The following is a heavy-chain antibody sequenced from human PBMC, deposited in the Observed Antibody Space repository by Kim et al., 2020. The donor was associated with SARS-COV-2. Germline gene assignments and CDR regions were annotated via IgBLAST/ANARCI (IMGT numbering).Heavy chain of an antibody. V-gene: IGHV4-59*08. D-gene: IGHD3-3*01. CDR3: GRHLRGSENFYTLDL. Sequence: SETLSLTCTVSGGSLTPHYWSWIRQSPGKALEWIAYISSSGFTDYNPSLKNRFIILVDSSRRQFSLELRSVTAADTAIYYCGRHLRGSENFYTLDLWGQGTLVTVSP. J-gene: IGHJ5*02. CDR1: GGSLTPHY. CDR2: ISSSGFT.